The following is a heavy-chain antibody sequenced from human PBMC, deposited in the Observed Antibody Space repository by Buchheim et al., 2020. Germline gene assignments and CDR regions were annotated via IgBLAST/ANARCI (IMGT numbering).Heavy chain of an antibody. Sequence: QVQLVESGGGLVKPGGSLRLSCAASGFTFSDYYMSWIRQAPGKGLEWVSYISSSSSYTNYADSVKGRFTISRDNAKKPLYLQMNSLRAEDTAVYYCARDLNRITIFGVVIGFDPWGQGTL. CDR3: ARDLNRITIFGVVIGFDP. CDR1: GFTFSDYY. CDR2: ISSSSSYT. D-gene: IGHD3-3*01. V-gene: IGHV3-11*06. J-gene: IGHJ5*02.